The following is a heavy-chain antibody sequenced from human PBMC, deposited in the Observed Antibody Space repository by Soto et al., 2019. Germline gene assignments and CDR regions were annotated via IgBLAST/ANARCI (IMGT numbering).Heavy chain of an antibody. Sequence: PGGSLRLSCAASGFSFSRYAMIWVRQAPGKGQEWVSGITGSGGTIEYAASVKGRFTISRDNSKNTVDLQMNSLRAEDTALYYCAKDDAAGAGLWLVADWGPGILVTVCS. CDR3: AKDDAAGAGLWLVAD. CDR1: GFSFSRYA. CDR2: ITGSGGTI. D-gene: IGHD6-13*01. J-gene: IGHJ1*01. V-gene: IGHV3-23*01.